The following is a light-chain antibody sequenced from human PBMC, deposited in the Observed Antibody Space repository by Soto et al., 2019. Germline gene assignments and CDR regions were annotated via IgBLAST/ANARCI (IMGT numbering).Light chain of an antibody. V-gene: IGKV3-15*01. J-gene: IGKJ4*01. CDR3: QQYNTWSPLT. CDR2: GAS. Sequence: EIVMTQSPATLSVSPGERATLSCRASQSVSNNLAWYQQKPGQAPRLLIYGASTRATGIPARFSGSGAGTEFTITIISMQAEDFAVYYCQQYNTWSPLTFGGGTKVETK. CDR1: QSVSNN.